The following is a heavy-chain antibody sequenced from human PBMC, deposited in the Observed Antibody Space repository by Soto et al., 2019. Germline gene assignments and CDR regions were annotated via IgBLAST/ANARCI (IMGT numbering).Heavy chain of an antibody. CDR3: ARDLRIVVVVAANYYFDY. V-gene: IGHV1-24*01. J-gene: IGHJ4*02. D-gene: IGHD2-15*01. CDR1: GYTLTELS. Sequence: ASVKVSCKVSGYTLTELSMHWVRQAPGKGLEWMGGFDPEDGETIYAQKFQGRVTMTADTSTSTAYMELRSLRSEDTAVYYCARDLRIVVVVAANYYFDYWGQGTLVTVSS. CDR2: FDPEDGET.